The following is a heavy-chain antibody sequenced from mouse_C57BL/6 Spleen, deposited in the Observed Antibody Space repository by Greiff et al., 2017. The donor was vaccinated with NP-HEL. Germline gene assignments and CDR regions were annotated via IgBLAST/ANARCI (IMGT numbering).Heavy chain of an antibody. J-gene: IGHJ3*01. CDR3: ARWGDIGEQLRLPWFAY. CDR2: IYPRSGNT. Sequence: QVQLKQSGAELARPGASVKLSCKASGYTFTSYGISWVKQRTGQGLEWIGEIYPRSGNTYYNEKFKGKATLTADKSSSTAYMELRSLTSEDSAVYFCARWGDIGEQLRLPWFAYWGQGTLVTVSA. CDR1: GYTFTSYG. D-gene: IGHD3-2*02. V-gene: IGHV1-81*01.